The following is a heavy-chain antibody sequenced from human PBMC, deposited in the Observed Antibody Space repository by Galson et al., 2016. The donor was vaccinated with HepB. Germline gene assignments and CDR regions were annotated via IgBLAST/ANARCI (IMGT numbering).Heavy chain of an antibody. J-gene: IGHJ4*02. CDR1: GDSISRGGYY. Sequence: SETLSLTCSVSGDSISRGGYYWSWIRQPPGKGLEWIGYIHNSGSTNYNPSLKSRVTISVDTSKSQFSLNLSSVTAADTAVYYCARGNGWHLYWGQGTLVTVSS. D-gene: IGHD2-15*01. V-gene: IGHV4-61*08. CDR2: IHNSGST. CDR3: ARGNGWHLY.